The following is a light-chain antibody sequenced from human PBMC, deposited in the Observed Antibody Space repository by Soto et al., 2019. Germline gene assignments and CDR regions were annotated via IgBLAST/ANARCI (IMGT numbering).Light chain of an antibody. Sequence: QSALTQPPSASGTPGRGVTIFCSGSSSNIGSNYVYWYQHLPGAAPKLLIYRNNERPSGVPDRFSGSKSGTSASLAISGLRSDDEADYYCATWDDSLSGHYVFGTGTKVTVL. V-gene: IGLV1-47*01. CDR3: ATWDDSLSGHYV. CDR2: RNN. CDR1: SSNIGSNY. J-gene: IGLJ1*01.